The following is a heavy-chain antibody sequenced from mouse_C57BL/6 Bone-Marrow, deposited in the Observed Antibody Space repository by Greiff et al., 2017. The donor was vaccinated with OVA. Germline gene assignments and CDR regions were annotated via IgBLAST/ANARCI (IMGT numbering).Heavy chain of an antibody. CDR2: ISSGGSYT. D-gene: IGHD2-4*01. CDR3: ARQGSYDYDGYYYAMDY. CDR1: GFTFSSYG. V-gene: IGHV5-6*01. Sequence: EVKLMESGGDLVKPGGSLKLSCAASGFTFSSYGMSWVRQTPDKRLEWVATISSGGSYTYYPDSVKGRFTISRDNAKNTLYLQMSSLKSEDTAMYYCARQGSYDYDGYYYAMDYWGQGTSVTVSS. J-gene: IGHJ4*01.